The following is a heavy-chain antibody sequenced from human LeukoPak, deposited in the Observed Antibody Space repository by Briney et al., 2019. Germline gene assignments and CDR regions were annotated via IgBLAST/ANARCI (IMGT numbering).Heavy chain of an antibody. Sequence: PGGSLRLSCAASGFTFSSYEMNWVRQAPGKGLEWVSYISSSGSTIYYADSVKGRFTISRDNAKNSLYLQMNSLRAEDTAVYYCATTQIQLWLPDYWGQGTLVTVSS. CDR2: ISSSGSTI. J-gene: IGHJ4*02. CDR1: GFTFSSYE. CDR3: ATTQIQLWLPDY. D-gene: IGHD5-18*01. V-gene: IGHV3-48*03.